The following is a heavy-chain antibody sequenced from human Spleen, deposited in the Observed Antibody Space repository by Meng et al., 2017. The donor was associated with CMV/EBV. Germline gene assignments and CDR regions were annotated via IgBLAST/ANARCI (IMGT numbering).Heavy chain of an antibody. CDR2: ISAYNGNT. D-gene: IGHD1-26*01. CDR3: ARRPLSVGGTSVDY. J-gene: IGHJ4*02. Sequence: ASVKVSCKASGYSFTSYSISWVRQAPGQGLERMGWISAYNGNTNYAQKVQGRVTMTTDTSTSTAYMELRSLRTDDTAVYYCARRPLSVGGTSVDYWGQGTLVTVSS. V-gene: IGHV1-18*01. CDR1: GYSFTSYS.